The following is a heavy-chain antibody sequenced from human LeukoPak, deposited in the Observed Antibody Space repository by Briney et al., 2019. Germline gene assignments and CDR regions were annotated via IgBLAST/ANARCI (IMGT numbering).Heavy chain of an antibody. D-gene: IGHD3-16*02. CDR2: IWYDGSNK. CDR3: ARDGYYDYVWGSYRLDY. Sequence: PGGSLRLSCAASGFTFSSYGMHWVRQAPGKGLEWVAVIWYDGSNKYYADSVKGRFTISRDNSKNTLYLQMNSLRAEGTAVYYCARDGYYDYVWGSYRLDYWGQGTLVTVSS. V-gene: IGHV3-33*01. J-gene: IGHJ4*02. CDR1: GFTFSSYG.